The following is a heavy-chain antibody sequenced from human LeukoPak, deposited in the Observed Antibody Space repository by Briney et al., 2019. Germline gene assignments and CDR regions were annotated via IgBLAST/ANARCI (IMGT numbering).Heavy chain of an antibody. V-gene: IGHV3-9*01. D-gene: IGHD3-16*01. CDR1: GFTFDDYA. CDR3: AKVMITFGGVRYGMDV. Sequence: PGGSLRLSCAASGFTFDDYAMHWVRQVPGKGLEWVSGISWNSGSIGYADSVKGRFTISRDNAKNSLYLQMNSLRAEDTALYYCAKVMITFGGVRYGMDVWGQGTTVTVSS. CDR2: ISWNSGSI. J-gene: IGHJ6*02.